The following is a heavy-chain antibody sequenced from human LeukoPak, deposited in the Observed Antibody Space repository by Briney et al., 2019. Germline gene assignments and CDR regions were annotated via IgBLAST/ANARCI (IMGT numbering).Heavy chain of an antibody. CDR3: ARVRRETKRSLGRTTEYSYYYHMDV. D-gene: IGHD1/OR15-1a*01. CDR1: GFTVSSNY. CDR2: IYSGGST. J-gene: IGHJ6*03. V-gene: IGHV3-53*01. Sequence: GGSLRLSCAASGFTVSSNYMSWVRQAPGKGLEWVSVIYSGGSTYYADSVKGRFTISRDNSKSTLYIQMNSLRAEDTAVYYCARVRRETKRSLGRTTEYSYYYHMDVWGKGTTVTVSS.